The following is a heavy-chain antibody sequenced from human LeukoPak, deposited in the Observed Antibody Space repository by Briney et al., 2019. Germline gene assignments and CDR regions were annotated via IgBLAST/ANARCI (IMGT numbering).Heavy chain of an antibody. V-gene: IGHV3-23*01. CDR1: GFTFTSYA. CDR3: AKGAFEQWLVQVIPFDY. D-gene: IGHD6-19*01. J-gene: IGHJ4*02. CDR2: INGGGTST. Sequence: GGSLRLSCAASGFTFTSYAMSWVRQAPGKGLRWVSVINGGGTSTDYAGSVKGRFTISRDNSKNTLYLQMNSLRAEDTAIYYCAKGAFEQWLVQVIPFDYWGQGTLVTVSS.